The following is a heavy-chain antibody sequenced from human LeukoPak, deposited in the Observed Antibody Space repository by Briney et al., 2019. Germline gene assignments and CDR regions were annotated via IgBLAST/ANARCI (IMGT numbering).Heavy chain of an antibody. J-gene: IGHJ4*02. V-gene: IGHV3-53*01. CDR1: GFIVSGDF. D-gene: IGHD2-15*01. Sequence: GGSLRLSCAASGFIVSGDFMSWVRQAPGKGLEWVSVIYSDGSTYYADSVKGRFTISRDNSKNTLDLQMTGLRAEDTAVYYCARERGWRKDAPWFDYWGQGTLVTVSS. CDR2: IYSDGST. CDR3: ARERGWRKDAPWFDY.